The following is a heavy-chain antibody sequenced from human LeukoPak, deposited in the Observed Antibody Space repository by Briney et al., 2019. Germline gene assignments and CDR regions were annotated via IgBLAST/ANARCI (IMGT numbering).Heavy chain of an antibody. CDR2: ITNNGRKT. CDR1: GFTFSDYF. Sequence: PGGSLRLSCAASGFTFSDYFMGWVRQAPGKGLEWVSYITNNGRKTYYADSMKGRFTISRDNAKNSLFLQMNSLRAEDTALYYCARAGMDGRGYYQGFDYWGQGILVTVSS. D-gene: IGHD3-22*01. V-gene: IGHV3-11*04. J-gene: IGHJ4*02. CDR3: ARAGMDGRGYYQGFDY.